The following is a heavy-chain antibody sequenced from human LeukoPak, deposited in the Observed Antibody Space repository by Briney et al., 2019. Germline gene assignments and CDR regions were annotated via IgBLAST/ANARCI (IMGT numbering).Heavy chain of an antibody. CDR3: ARGPVLRYFDWLLTRYPNWFDP. CDR2: IIPIFGTA. D-gene: IGHD3-9*01. Sequence: GASVKVSCKASGGTFSSYAISWVRQAPGQGLEWMGGIIPIFGTANYAQKFQGRVTITADESTSTAYMELSSLRSEDTAVYYCARGPVLRYFDWLLTRYPNWFDPWGQGTLVTVSS. V-gene: IGHV1-69*13. CDR1: GGTFSSYA. J-gene: IGHJ5*02.